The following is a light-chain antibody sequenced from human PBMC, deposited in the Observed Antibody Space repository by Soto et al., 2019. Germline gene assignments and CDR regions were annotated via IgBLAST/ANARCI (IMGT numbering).Light chain of an antibody. CDR1: QSINSW. J-gene: IGKJ5*01. Sequence: DIQMTQSPSTLSASVGDSVTITCRASQSINSWFAWYQQKPGKAPNLLISKASSLNSGVPSRFTGSGSGTEFTLTISSLQPDDSATYFCQQYAIPSMSFGQGTRLEIK. CDR2: KAS. V-gene: IGKV1-5*03. CDR3: QQYAIPSMS.